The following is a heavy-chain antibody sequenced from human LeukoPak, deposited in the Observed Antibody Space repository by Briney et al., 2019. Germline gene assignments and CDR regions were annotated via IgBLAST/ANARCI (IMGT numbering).Heavy chain of an antibody. CDR1: GFTFSSYA. J-gene: IGHJ5*02. D-gene: IGHD3-16*02. CDR2: ISGSGGST. CDR3: VKFIPLYNWFDP. V-gene: IGHV3-23*01. Sequence: GGSLRLSCAASGFTFSSYAMSWVRQAPGKGLEWVSAISGSGGSTYYADFVKGRFTISRDNSKNTLYLQMNSLRAEDTAVYYCVKFIPLYNWFDPWGQGTLVTVSS.